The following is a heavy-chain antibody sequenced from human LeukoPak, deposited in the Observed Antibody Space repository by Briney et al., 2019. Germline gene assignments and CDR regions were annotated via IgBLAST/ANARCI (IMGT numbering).Heavy chain of an antibody. D-gene: IGHD5-18*01. V-gene: IGHV4-34*01. Sequence: SETLSLTCAVYGGSFSGYYWSWIRRPPGKGLEWIGEINHSGSTNYNPSLKSRVTISVDTSKNQFSLKLSSVIAADTAVYYCARGRGYSLKFDYWGQGTLVTVSS. CDR1: GGSFSGYY. CDR2: INHSGST. CDR3: ARGRGYSLKFDY. J-gene: IGHJ4*02.